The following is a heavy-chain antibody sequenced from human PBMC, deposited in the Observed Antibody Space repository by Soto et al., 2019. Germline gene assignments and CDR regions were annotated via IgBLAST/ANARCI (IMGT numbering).Heavy chain of an antibody. Sequence: EVQLVESGGGLVKPGGSLRLSCAASGFNLSNYTMNWVRQAPGKGLEWVSSISSGSSYIYYADSVKGRFTISRDNAKNSLSLQLDSLRAGDTAVYYCTRGRAVTTMGDVFDIWGQGTMVTVSS. V-gene: IGHV3-21*01. CDR3: TRGRAVTTMGDVFDI. J-gene: IGHJ3*02. CDR2: ISSGSSYI. CDR1: GFNLSNYT. D-gene: IGHD4-17*01.